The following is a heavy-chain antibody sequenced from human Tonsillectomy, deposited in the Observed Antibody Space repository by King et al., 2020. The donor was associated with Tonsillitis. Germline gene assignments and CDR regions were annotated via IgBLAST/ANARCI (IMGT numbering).Heavy chain of an antibody. CDR3: ATDFGGFDYADY. CDR1: GVTFNNAW. J-gene: IGHJ4*02. V-gene: IGHV3-15*01. D-gene: IGHD5-12*01. CDR2: IKSKTDGDTT. Sequence: VQLVESGGGLVKPGGSLRLSCAASGVTFNNAWMNWVRQAPGKGLEWVGRIKSKTDGDTTDYTAPVKGRFTISRVDSKNTVYLQMNSLKTEDTAVYYCATDFGGFDYADYWGQGTLVTVSS.